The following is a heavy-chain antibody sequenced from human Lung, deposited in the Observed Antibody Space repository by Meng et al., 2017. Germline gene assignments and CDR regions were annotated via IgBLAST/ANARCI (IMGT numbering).Heavy chain of an antibody. Sequence: QVHLVASGGGGVQPWRYPCLSCAASGFTFSSYGMLWVRQAPGKGLEWVAVIWYNGSNKYYADSVKGRFTISRDNSKNTLYLQMNSLRAEDTAVYYCARGRYSSSSAVVDYWGQGTLVTVSS. J-gene: IGHJ4*02. D-gene: IGHD6-13*01. CDR2: IWYNGSNK. CDR1: GFTFSSYG. V-gene: IGHV3-33*01. CDR3: ARGRYSSSSAVVDY.